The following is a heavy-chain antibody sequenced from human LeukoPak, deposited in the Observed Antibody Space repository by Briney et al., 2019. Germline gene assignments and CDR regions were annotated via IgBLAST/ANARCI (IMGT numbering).Heavy chain of an antibody. V-gene: IGHV4-39*07. CDR1: GGSISSSSYY. J-gene: IGHJ6*03. CDR2: IYYSGSS. Sequence: PSETLSLTCTVSGGSISSSSYYWGWIRQPPGKGLEWIGSIYYSGSSYYNPSHKSRVTISVDTSKNQFSLKLSSVPAADTAVYYCASSLGYCSSTSCYSVDYYYYMDVWGKGTT. D-gene: IGHD2-2*02. CDR3: ASSLGYCSSTSCYSVDYYYYMDV.